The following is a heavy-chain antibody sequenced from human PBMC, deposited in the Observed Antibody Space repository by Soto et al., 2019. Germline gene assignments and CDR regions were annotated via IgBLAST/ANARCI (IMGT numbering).Heavy chain of an antibody. CDR3: AGGAFGVASG. CDR1: GGSISSGGYS. Sequence: SETLSLTCAVSGGSISSGGYSWSWIRQPPGKGLEWIGYIYHSGSTYYNPSLKSRVTISVDRSKNQFSLKLSSVTAADTAVYYCAGGAFGVASGWGQGTLVTVS. J-gene: IGHJ4*02. V-gene: IGHV4-30-2*01. D-gene: IGHD3-3*01. CDR2: IYHSGST.